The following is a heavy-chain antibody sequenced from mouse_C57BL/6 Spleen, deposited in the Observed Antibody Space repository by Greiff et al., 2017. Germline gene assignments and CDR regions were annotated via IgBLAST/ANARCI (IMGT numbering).Heavy chain of an antibody. CDR3: ARDQDYGSSYNWYFDV. J-gene: IGHJ1*03. CDR2: INYDGSST. Sequence: EVKLVESEGGLVQPGSSMKLSCTASGFTFSDYYMAWVRQVPEKGLEWVANINYDGSSTYYLDSLKSRFIISRDNAKNILYLQMSSLKSEDTATYYCARDQDYGSSYNWYFDVWGTGTTVTVSS. D-gene: IGHD1-1*01. CDR1: GFTFSDYY. V-gene: IGHV5-16*01.